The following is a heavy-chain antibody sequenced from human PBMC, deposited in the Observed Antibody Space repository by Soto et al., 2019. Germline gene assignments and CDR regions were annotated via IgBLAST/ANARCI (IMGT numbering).Heavy chain of an antibody. J-gene: IGHJ4*02. V-gene: IGHV3-30-3*01. CDR2: ISYDGSNK. D-gene: IGHD3-10*01. CDR1: GFTFSSYA. CDR3: ARERPSYGSGIAFDY. Sequence: QVQLVESGGGVVQPGRSLRLSCAASGFTFSSYAMHWVRQAPGKGLEWVAVISYDGSNKYYADSVKGRFTISRDNSKNTLDQQMNSLGAEGTAVYYCARERPSYGSGIAFDYWGQGTLVTVSS.